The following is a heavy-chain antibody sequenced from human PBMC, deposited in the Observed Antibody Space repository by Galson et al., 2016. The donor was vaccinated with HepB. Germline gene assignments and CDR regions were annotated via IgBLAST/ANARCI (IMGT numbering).Heavy chain of an antibody. V-gene: IGHV3-21*04. CDR2: ISSSSNYI. CDR1: GFTFSSYS. Sequence: SLRLSCAASGFTFSSYSMNWVRQAPGKGLEWVSSISSSSNYIYYADSVKGRFTISRDNAKNSLYLQMSSLRAEDTAVYYCAKDGGYYDFWSSYYWGFDYWGQGTLVTVSS. D-gene: IGHD3-3*01. CDR3: AKDGGYYDFWSSYYWGFDY. J-gene: IGHJ4*02.